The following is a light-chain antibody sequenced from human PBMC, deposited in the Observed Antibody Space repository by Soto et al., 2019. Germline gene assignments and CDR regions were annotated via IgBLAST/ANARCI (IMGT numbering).Light chain of an antibody. Sequence: DIQMTQSPSSLSASVGDRVTITCRASQNIRSYLNSYQQKPGKAPKVLIYTASSLQSGVPSRFSGSGSGTDFTLTITSLQPEDFATYYCQQSYSTPLTCGGGTKVDIK. CDR1: QNIRSY. V-gene: IGKV1-39*01. CDR3: QQSYSTPLT. J-gene: IGKJ4*01. CDR2: TAS.